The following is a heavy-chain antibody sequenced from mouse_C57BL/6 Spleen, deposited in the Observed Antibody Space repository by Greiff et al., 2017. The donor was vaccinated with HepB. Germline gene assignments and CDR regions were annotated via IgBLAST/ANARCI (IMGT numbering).Heavy chain of an antibody. CDR3: ARGSGAY. D-gene: IGHD1-1*01. J-gene: IGHJ3*01. CDR1: GFNIKDYY. CDR2: IDPEDGET. V-gene: IGHV14-2*01. Sequence: VQLQQSGAELVKSGASVKLSCTASGFNIKDYYMHWVKQRTEQGLEWIGRIDPEDGETKYAPKFQGKATITADTSSNTAYLQLSSLTSEDTAVYYCARGSGAYWGQGTLVTVSA.